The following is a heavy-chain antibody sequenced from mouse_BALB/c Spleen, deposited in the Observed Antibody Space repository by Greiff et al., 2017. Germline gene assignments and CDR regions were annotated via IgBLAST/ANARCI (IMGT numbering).Heavy chain of an antibody. CDR1: GYTFTSYW. J-gene: IGHJ4*01. Sequence: QVQLQQSGAELAKPGASVKMSCKASGYTFTSYWMHWVKQRPGQGLEWIGYINPSTGYTEYNQKFKDKATLTADKSSSTAYMQLSSLTSEDSAVYYCANYDYDEGGAMDYWGQGTSVTVSS. V-gene: IGHV1-7*01. CDR2: INPSTGYT. D-gene: IGHD2-4*01. CDR3: ANYDYDEGGAMDY.